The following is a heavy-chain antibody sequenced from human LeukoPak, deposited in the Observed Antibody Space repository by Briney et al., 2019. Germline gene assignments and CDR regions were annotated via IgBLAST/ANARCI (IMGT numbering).Heavy chain of an antibody. CDR2: INHSGST. V-gene: IGHV4-34*01. Sequence: PSETLSLTCAVYGGSFSGYYWSWIRQPPGKGLDWIGEINHSGSTNYNPSLKSRVTISVDTSKNQFSLKLSSVTAADTAVYYCASNPGPYSSSNWFDPWGQGTLVTVSS. CDR3: ASNPGPYSSSNWFDP. D-gene: IGHD6-6*01. CDR1: GGSFSGYY. J-gene: IGHJ5*02.